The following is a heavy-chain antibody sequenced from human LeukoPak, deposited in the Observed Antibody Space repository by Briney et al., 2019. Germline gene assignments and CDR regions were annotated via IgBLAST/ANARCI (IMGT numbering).Heavy chain of an antibody. V-gene: IGHV1-18*01. J-gene: IGHJ3*02. D-gene: IGHD3-22*01. Sequence: ASVKVSCKASGYTFTSYGISWVRQAPGQGLEWMGWISAYNGNTNYAQKLQGRVTMTTDTSTSTAYMELRSLRSDDTAVYYCARGHYYDSSAAAFDIWGQGTMVTVSS. CDR3: ARGHYYDSSAAAFDI. CDR2: ISAYNGNT. CDR1: GYTFTSYG.